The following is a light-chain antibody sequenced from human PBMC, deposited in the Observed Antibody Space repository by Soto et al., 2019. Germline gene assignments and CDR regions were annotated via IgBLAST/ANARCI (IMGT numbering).Light chain of an antibody. J-gene: IGKJ1*01. V-gene: IGKV3-11*01. CDR1: QSVNNF. CDR2: EAS. Sequence: EIVFTQSPATLSLSPGERATLSCRASQSVNNFLAWYQQRPGQAPRLLMYEASNRATGVPARFSGSGSGTDFTLTISSLEPEDFAIYYCQQRRNWPPTFGQGTKWIS. CDR3: QQRRNWPPT.